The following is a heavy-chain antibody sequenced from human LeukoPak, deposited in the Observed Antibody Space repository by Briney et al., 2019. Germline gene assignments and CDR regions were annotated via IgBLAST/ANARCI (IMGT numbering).Heavy chain of an antibody. J-gene: IGHJ4*02. CDR3: ARHRGYSYGLFDY. CDR1: GGSISSGGYY. D-gene: IGHD5-18*01. V-gene: IGHV4-31*03. CDR2: IYYSGST. Sequence: SETPSLTCTVSGGSISSGGYYWSWIRQHPGKGLEWIGYIYYSGSTYYNPSLKSRVTISVDTSKNQFSLKLSSVTAADTAVYYCARHRGYSYGLFDYWGQGTLVTVSS.